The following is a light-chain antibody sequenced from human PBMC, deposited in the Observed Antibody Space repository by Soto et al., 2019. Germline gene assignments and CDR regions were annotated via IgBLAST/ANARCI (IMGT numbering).Light chain of an antibody. CDR3: AAWDDSRSVS. Sequence: QSVLTQPPSASGAPRQRVTISCSGSSSNIGSNYVYWYQQFPGTAPKLLIYRNNERPSGVPDRFSGSKSGTSASLAISGLRSEDEADYYCAAWDDSRSVSFGGGTKLTVL. J-gene: IGLJ2*01. V-gene: IGLV1-47*01. CDR2: RNN. CDR1: SSNIGSNY.